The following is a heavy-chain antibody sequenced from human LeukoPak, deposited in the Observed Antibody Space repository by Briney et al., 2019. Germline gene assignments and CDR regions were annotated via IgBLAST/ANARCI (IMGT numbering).Heavy chain of an antibody. D-gene: IGHD5-24*01. CDR3: ARGASRGFDY. CDR2: ISSSGSTT. CDR1: GFTFSSNS. V-gene: IGHV3-48*02. J-gene: IGHJ4*02. Sequence: GGSLRLSCAASGFTFSSNSMNWVRQAPGKGLEWVSYISSSGSTTYYADSVKGRFTISRDNAKNSLYLQMNSLRDEDTAVYYCARGASRGFDYWGQGTLVTVSS.